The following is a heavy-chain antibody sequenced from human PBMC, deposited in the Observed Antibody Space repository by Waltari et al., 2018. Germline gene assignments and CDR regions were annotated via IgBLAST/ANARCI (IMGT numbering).Heavy chain of an antibody. CDR3: VRDGGAIFDY. J-gene: IGHJ4*02. CDR1: GASISNYF. CDR2: VYTSGST. Sequence: QVQVQESGPGLVKPSETLSLTCTVSGASISNYFWSWIRQPAGKGLEWIGRVYTSGSTNYNPSLKSRVTSSIDTAKNQFSLKLSSVTAADTAVYYCVRDGGAIFDYWGQGTLVTVSS. D-gene: IGHD3-10*01. V-gene: IGHV4-4*07.